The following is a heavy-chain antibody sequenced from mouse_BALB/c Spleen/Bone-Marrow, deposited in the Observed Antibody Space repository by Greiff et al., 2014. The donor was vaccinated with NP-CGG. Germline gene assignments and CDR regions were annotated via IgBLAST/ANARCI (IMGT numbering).Heavy chain of an antibody. CDR2: IYPSDSYT. D-gene: IGHD1-1*01. J-gene: IGHJ4*01. V-gene: IGHV1-69*02. CDR3: TRYGNSHYYAMDY. Sequence: VELKESGAELVRPGASVKLSCRASGYTFTSYRINWVKQRPGQGLEWIGNIYPSDSYTNYNQRFKDKATLTVDKSSSTAYMQLSSPTSEDSAVYYCTRYGNSHYYAMDYWGQGTSVTVSS. CDR1: GYTFTSYR.